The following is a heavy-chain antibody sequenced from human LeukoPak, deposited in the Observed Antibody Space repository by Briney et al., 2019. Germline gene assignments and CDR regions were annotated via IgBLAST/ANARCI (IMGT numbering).Heavy chain of an antibody. V-gene: IGHV3-21*01. CDR1: GFTFSSYS. CDR3: ARDPGYCYGGSCYTMAFDL. Sequence: GGSLRLSCAASGFTFSSYSMNWVRQAPGKGLEWVSSISSSSYIYYADSVKGRFTISRDNAKNSLYLQMNSLRAEDTAVYYCARDPGYCYGGSCYTMAFDLWGQGTMVTVSS. J-gene: IGHJ3*01. CDR2: ISSSSYI. D-gene: IGHD2-15*01.